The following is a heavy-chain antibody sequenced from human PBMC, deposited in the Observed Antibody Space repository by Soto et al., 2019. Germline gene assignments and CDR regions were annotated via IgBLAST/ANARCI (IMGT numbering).Heavy chain of an antibody. Sequence: QLQLQESGPGLVKPSETLSLTCTVSGGSISSSTSYWGWIRQPPGKGLEWIGSINYSGSTYYSPSLKSRVTISAATSKNQFSLKLSSVTAADTAVYYCARPVNYYYYMDVWGKGTMVTVSS. J-gene: IGHJ6*03. CDR1: GGSISSSTSY. CDR3: ARPVNYYYYMDV. CDR2: INYSGST. V-gene: IGHV4-39*01.